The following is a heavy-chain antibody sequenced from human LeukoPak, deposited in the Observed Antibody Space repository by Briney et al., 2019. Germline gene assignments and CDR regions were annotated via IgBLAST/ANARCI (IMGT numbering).Heavy chain of an antibody. CDR3: GSIHSRQIFSFLDF. D-gene: IGHD3-9*01. V-gene: IGHV1-18*01. CDR2: INPYRGNT. J-gene: IGHJ4*02. Sequence: ASVNVSCKSSGYTFTICAIIGVRQAPAQGLDWMGWINPYRGNTKYAQKLQGRVTMTTDTSNSTAYMEMGSLRYDATVVYYCGSIHSRQIFSFLDFWGQGTLVTVSS. CDR1: GYTFTICA.